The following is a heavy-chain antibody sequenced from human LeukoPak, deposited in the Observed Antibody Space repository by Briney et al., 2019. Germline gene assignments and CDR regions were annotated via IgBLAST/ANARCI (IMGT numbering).Heavy chain of an antibody. V-gene: IGHV4-39*01. CDR3: ARRLSSGWYAGYFDY. D-gene: IGHD6-19*01. CDR2: IYYSGST. CDR1: GGSISSSSYY. Sequence: SETLSLTCTVSGGSISSSSYYWGWIRQPPGKGLEWIGSIYYSGSTYYNPSLKSRVTISVDTSKNQFSLKLSSVTAADTAVYYCARRLSSGWYAGYFDYWGQGTLVTVSS. J-gene: IGHJ4*02.